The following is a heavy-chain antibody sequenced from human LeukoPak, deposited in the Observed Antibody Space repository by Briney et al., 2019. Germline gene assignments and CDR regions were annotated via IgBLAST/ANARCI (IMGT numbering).Heavy chain of an antibody. CDR1: GGSISSSSYY. Sequence: SETLSLTCTVSGGSISSSSYYWGWIRQPPGKGLEWIGSIYYSGSTYYNPSLKSRVTISVDTSKNQFSLKLSSVTAADTAVYYCARQGVATAGGAFDIWGQRTMVTVSS. CDR3: ARQGVATAGGAFDI. J-gene: IGHJ3*02. CDR2: IYYSGST. D-gene: IGHD5-12*01. V-gene: IGHV4-39*01.